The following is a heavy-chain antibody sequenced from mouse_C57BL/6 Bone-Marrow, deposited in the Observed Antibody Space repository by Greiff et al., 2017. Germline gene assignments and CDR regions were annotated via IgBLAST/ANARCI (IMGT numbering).Heavy chain of an antibody. CDR2: IYPRDGST. CDR1: GYTFTSYD. Sequence: QVQLQQSGPELVKPGASVKLSCKASGYTFTSYDINWVKQRPGQGLEWIGWIYPRDGSTKYNEKFKGKATLTVDTSSSTAYMELHSLTSEDSAVYFCDRLELAGGSGDWYFDVWGTGTTVTVSS. V-gene: IGHV1-85*01. D-gene: IGHD1-1*02. CDR3: DRLELAGGSGDWYFDV. J-gene: IGHJ1*03.